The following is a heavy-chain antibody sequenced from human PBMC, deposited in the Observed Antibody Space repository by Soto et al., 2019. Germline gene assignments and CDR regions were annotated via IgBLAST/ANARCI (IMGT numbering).Heavy chain of an antibody. CDR1: GGSFNDYY. J-gene: IGHJ6*02. CDR3: ARRSSYYYYFAMDV. D-gene: IGHD2-2*01. Sequence: QVQLQQWGAGLLKPSETLSLTCAVYGGSFNDYYSTWIRQSPGKGLEWIGEINHSGSTNYNPSLKSRVNISIDTSRNEFSLNLSSVTAADTAVYYCARRSSYYYYFAMDVWGQGTTVTVSS. CDR2: INHSGST. V-gene: IGHV4-34*01.